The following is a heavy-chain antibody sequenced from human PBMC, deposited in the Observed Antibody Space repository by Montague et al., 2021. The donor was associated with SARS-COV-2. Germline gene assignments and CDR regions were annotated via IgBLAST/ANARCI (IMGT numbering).Heavy chain of an antibody. CDR3: AKGTCSTTSYYQNLVFDY. CDR2: ISGIVVTT. Sequence: SLRLSCAASGFTFNKYAMTWVRQAPGRGLEWVSVISGIVVTTIYADSVKGRFTISRDNSMNTLYLQMNSLRAEDTAVYYCAKGTCSTTSYYQNLVFDYWGQGALVTVSS. D-gene: IGHD1-26*01. CDR1: GFTFNKYA. J-gene: IGHJ4*02. V-gene: IGHV3-23*01.